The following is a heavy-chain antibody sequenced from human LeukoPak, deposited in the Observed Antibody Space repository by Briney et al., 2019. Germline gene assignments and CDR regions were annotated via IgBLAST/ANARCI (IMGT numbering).Heavy chain of an antibody. V-gene: IGHV1-46*01. J-gene: IGHJ4*02. CDR2: INPSGGST. CDR3: ARVAPPYYYDSSGYYGLFDY. CDR1: GYTFTSYY. D-gene: IGHD3-22*01. Sequence: ASVKVSCKASGYTFTSYYMHWVRQAPGQGLGWMGIINPSGGSTSYAQKFQGRVTMTRDTSTSTVYMELSSLRSEDTAVYYCARVAPPYYYDSSGYYGLFDYWGQGTLATVSS.